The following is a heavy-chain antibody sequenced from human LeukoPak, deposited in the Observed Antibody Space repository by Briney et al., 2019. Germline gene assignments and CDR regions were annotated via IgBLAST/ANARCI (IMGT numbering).Heavy chain of an antibody. Sequence: GGSLRLSCAASGFTLSTYYLTWVRQAPGRGLEWVANIKQDGSERYYVDSVKGRFTISRDNAKNSLYLQMNSLGAEDTAVYYCATYPFDYWGQGTLVTVSS. J-gene: IGHJ4*02. CDR1: GFTLSTYY. CDR2: IKQDGSER. V-gene: IGHV3-7*01. CDR3: ATYPFDY.